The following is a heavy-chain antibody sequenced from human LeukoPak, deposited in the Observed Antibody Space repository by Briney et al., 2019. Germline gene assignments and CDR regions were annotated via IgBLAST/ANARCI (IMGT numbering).Heavy chain of an antibody. J-gene: IGHJ4*02. CDR2: ISYDGNNK. CDR1: GFTFSSYA. D-gene: IGHD4-23*01. CDR3: ARGPTTVVAPGFDY. Sequence: GRSLRLSCAASGFTFSSYAMHWVRQAPGKGLEWVAGISYDGNNKYYADSVKGRFTISRDNSKNTLYLQTNSLKTEDTAVFYCARGPTTVVAPGFDYWGQGTLVTVSS. V-gene: IGHV3-30-3*01.